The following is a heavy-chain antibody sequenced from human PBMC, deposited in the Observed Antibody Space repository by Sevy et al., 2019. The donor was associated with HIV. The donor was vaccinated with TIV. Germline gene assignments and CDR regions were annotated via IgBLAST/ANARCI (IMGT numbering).Heavy chain of an antibody. CDR3: ARDQCCGYFVY. CDR2: ISSSGSNI. V-gene: IGHV3-11*01. Sequence: GGSLRLSCAASGFTFSDYYMSWIRQAPGKGLEWVSYISSSGSNIYYADSVKGRFTISSDNAKNSLYLQMNSLRAEDTDVYYCARDQCCGYFVYWGQGTLVTVSS. D-gene: IGHD2-21*01. J-gene: IGHJ4*02. CDR1: GFTFSDYY.